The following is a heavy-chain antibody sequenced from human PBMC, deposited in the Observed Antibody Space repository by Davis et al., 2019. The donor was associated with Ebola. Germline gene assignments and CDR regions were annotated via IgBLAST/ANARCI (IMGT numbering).Heavy chain of an antibody. V-gene: IGHV1-2*04. CDR1: GYTFTGYY. CDR2: INPNSGGT. J-gene: IGHJ4*02. Sequence: AASVKVSCKASGYTFTGYYMHWVRQAPGQGLEWMGWINPNSGGTNYAQKFQGWVTMTRDTSISTAYMELSSLRSEDTAVYYCAKGSGASDWYAFDYWGQRALVTVSS. D-gene: IGHD6-19*01. CDR3: AKGSGASDWYAFDY.